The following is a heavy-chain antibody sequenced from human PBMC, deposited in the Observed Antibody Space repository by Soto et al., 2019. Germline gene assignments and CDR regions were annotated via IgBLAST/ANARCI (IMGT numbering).Heavy chain of an antibody. V-gene: IGHV3-15*01. J-gene: IGHJ4*02. CDR1: GFTFSNAW. CDR3: VTGQYCDY. CDR2: IKSKPDGGTT. Sequence: PGGSLRLSCIGSGFTFSNAWMNWVRQAPGKGLEWVGRIKSKPDGGTTDYAAPVKGRFTISRDDSKNTVYLQMNSLKTEDTALYYCVTGQYCDYWGQGTLVTV.